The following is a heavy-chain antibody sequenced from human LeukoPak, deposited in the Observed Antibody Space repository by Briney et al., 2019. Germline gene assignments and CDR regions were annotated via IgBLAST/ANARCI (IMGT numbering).Heavy chain of an antibody. CDR3: AREAVAARRLRWFDR. J-gene: IGHJ5*02. CDR2: INPKSGGT. Sequence: GASVKASCKASGYTFSGYYMHWVRQAPGQGLEWMGWINPKSGGTNYAQKFQGRVTMTRDTSISTAYMELSRLRSDDTAVYYCAREAVAARRLRWFDRWGQGTLVTVSS. V-gene: IGHV1-2*02. CDR1: GYTFSGYY. D-gene: IGHD6-6*01.